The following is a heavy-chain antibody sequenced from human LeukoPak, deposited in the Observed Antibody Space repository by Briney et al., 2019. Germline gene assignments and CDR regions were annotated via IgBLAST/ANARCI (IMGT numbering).Heavy chain of an antibody. CDR2: IYYSGNT. CDR3: ARHKVGINYFDY. J-gene: IGHJ4*02. D-gene: IGHD2-21*01. V-gene: IGHV4-39*01. Sequence: PSETLSLTCSVSGGSISTASYYWGWIRQPPGKGLEWIGSIYYSGNTYDNPSLKSRVTMSVDTSKNQLSLKLSSVTAADTAVYYCARHKVGINYFDYWGQGTLVTVSS. CDR1: GGSISTASYY.